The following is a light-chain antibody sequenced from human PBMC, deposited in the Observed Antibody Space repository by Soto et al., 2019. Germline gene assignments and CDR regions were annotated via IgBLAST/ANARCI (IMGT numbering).Light chain of an antibody. Sequence: QSVLTQPPSVSGAPGQRVTISCAGTSSNIGAGYGVHWYQQLPGRAPKLLIHNYVNRPSGVPDRFSGSKSGTSAFLAITGLQGDDEGDYYCQSYDSHLSGSLFGGGTKLTVL. V-gene: IGLV1-40*01. CDR3: QSYDSHLSGSL. CDR2: NYV. J-gene: IGLJ2*01. CDR1: SSNIGAGYG.